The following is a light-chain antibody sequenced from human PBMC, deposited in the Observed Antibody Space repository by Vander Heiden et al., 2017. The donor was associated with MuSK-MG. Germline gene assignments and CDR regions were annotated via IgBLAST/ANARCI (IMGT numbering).Light chain of an antibody. V-gene: IGKV3-15*01. CDR3: QQYNNWPPLT. CDR1: QSVSSN. J-gene: IGKJ4*01. Sequence: EVVMTPSPATLSVSPGERATLSCRASQSVSSNLAWYQQKPGQASRLLIYGASTRATGIPARFSGSGYGTEFTLTISSRQSEDFAVYYCQQYNNWPPLTFGGGTKVEIK. CDR2: GAS.